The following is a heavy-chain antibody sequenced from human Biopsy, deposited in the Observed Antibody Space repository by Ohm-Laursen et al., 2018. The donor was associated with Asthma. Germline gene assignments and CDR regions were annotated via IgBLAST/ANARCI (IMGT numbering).Heavy chain of an antibody. J-gene: IGHJ4*01. CDR3: AKSADYYDSTDYLDF. D-gene: IGHD3-22*01. Sequence: LSLSCAASGFSFDDCAMHWVRQAPGKGLEWVSSISWNSGNIDYAVSVKGRFTISRDNAKNSLYLQMQSLRPEDTAFYYCAKSADYYDSTDYLDFWGRGTLVTVSS. CDR1: GFSFDDCA. CDR2: ISWNSGNI. V-gene: IGHV3-9*01.